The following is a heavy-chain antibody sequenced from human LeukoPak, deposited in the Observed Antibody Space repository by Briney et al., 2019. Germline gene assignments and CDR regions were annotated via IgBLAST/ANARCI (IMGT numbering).Heavy chain of an antibody. D-gene: IGHD1-26*01. Sequence: PSETLSLTCSVSGGSISTYLWSWIRQPPGKGLEWIGYIFHRGSTNYNPSLRSRGTISMDTSMNQFSLRLTSVTAADTAVYYCARDGGEVGASTWFDPWGQGTLVTVSS. J-gene: IGHJ5*02. CDR2: IFHRGST. CDR1: GGSISTYL. CDR3: ARDGGEVGASTWFDP. V-gene: IGHV4-59*13.